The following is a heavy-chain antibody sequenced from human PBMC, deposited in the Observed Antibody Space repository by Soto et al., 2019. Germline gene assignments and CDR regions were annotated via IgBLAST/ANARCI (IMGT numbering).Heavy chain of an antibody. CDR1: GLTLSNFW. D-gene: IGHD2-15*01. CDR3: ARPYCRGGSCYSPPDY. CDR2: INQDGSDK. J-gene: IGHJ4*02. Sequence: EVPLVESGGGLVQPGGSLRLSCAASGLTLSNFWVNWVRQAPGRGLEWVATINQDGSDKYYVDSVKGRFTISRDNAKNSLYLQMNSLRVEDTAVYYCARPYCRGGSCYSPPDYWGQGTLVTVSS. V-gene: IGHV3-7*04.